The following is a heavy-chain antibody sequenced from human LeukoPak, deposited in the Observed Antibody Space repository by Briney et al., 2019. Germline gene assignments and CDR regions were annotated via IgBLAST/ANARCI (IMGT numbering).Heavy chain of an antibody. Sequence: GASVKVSCKASGFTFTSSAVQWVRQARGQRLEWIGWIVVGSGNTNYAQKFQERVTITRDMSTSTAYMELSSLRSEDTAVYYCAADRLCGGDCYLSYYYYGMDVWGQGTTVTVSS. CDR2: IVVGSGNT. D-gene: IGHD2-21*02. J-gene: IGHJ6*02. CDR3: AADRLCGGDCYLSYYYYGMDV. V-gene: IGHV1-58*01. CDR1: GFTFTSSA.